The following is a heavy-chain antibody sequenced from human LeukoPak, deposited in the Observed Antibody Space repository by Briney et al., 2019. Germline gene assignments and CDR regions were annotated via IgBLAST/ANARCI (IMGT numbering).Heavy chain of an antibody. V-gene: IGHV4-34*01. Sequence: SETLSLTCAVYGGSFSGYYWSWIRQPPGKGLEWIGEINHSGSTNYNPSLKSRVTISVDTSKNQFSLKLSSVTAADTAVYYCARGESRLEWYPLRWFDPWGQGTLVTVSS. D-gene: IGHD3-3*01. J-gene: IGHJ5*02. CDR3: ARGESRLEWYPLRWFDP. CDR1: GGSFSGYY. CDR2: INHSGST.